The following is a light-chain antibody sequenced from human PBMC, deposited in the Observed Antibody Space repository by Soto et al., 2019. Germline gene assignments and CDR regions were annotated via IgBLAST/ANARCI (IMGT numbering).Light chain of an antibody. CDR1: SSDVGGYNY. V-gene: IGLV2-14*01. J-gene: IGLJ1*01. CDR3: SSYTSSSTPRNV. CDR2: EVS. Sequence: QSVLTQPASVSGSPGQSITISCTGTSSDVGGYNYVSWYQQHPGKAPKLMIYEVSNRPSGVSNRFSGSKSGNTASLTISGLKAEDEADYYCSSYTSSSTPRNVFGTGTKV.